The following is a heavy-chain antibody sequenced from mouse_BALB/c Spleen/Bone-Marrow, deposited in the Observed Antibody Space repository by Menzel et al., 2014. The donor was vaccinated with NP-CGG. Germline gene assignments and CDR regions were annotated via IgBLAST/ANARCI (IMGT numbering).Heavy chain of an antibody. CDR1: CYTLTGYW. CDR2: INPSNGRT. V-gene: IGHV1S81*02. D-gene: IGHD1-1*01. J-gene: IGHJ4*01. CDR3: ARLIYGSSYIVDF. Sequence: VQLQESGAELAKPGASVKLSCKASCYTLTGYWMHWVKQRPGQGLEWIGEINPSNGRTNYNEKFKSMATLTVDKSSSTAYMQLSSLTSEDSAVFYCARLIYGSSYIVDFWGQGTSVTVSS.